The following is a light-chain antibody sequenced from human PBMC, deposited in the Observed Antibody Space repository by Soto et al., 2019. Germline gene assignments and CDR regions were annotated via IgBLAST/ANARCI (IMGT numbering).Light chain of an antibody. CDR2: KAS. V-gene: IGKV1-5*03. CDR3: QQLNSYPLT. J-gene: IGKJ4*01. Sequence: DIQMTQSPSSLSASVGDRVTITCRASQSISSWLAWYQQKPGKAPNLLIYKASSLESGVPSRFSGSGSGTEFTLTISSLQPDDFATYYCQQLNSYPLTFGGGTKVDI. CDR1: QSISSW.